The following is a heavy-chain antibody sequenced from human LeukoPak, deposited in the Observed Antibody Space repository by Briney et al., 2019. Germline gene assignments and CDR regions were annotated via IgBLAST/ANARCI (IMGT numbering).Heavy chain of an antibody. Sequence: ASVKVSCKTSGYTFIGYYMHWGLQAPGQGLEGRGGRNTNNGGASYAQKFQDRVMMTRDKSISTAYMELSRLRPVDTAVYYCARGRGYCSSSGCFYYYMDVWGKGTTVAVSS. CDR1: GYTFIGYY. CDR2: RNTNNGGA. CDR3: ARGRGYCSSSGCFYYYMDV. D-gene: IGHD2-2*01. V-gene: IGHV1-2*02. J-gene: IGHJ6*03.